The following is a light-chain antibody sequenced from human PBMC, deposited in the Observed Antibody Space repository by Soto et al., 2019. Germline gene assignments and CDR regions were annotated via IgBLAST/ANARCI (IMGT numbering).Light chain of an antibody. CDR3: QQSYGTPII. CDR2: AAS. Sequence: DVQMTQSPFSLSAPVGDRVSITCRASQSISNYLNWYQQKQGKAPKLLIYAASTLQSGVPSRFSGSGSGTDFTLTISSLQPEDSATYYCQQSYGTPIIFGQGTRLEIK. V-gene: IGKV1-39*01. J-gene: IGKJ5*01. CDR1: QSISNY.